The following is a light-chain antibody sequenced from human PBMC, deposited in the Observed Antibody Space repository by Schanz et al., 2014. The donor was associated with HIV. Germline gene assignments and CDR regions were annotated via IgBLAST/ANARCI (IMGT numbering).Light chain of an antibody. J-gene: IGLJ2*01. V-gene: IGLV1-44*01. CDR1: SSNIESNA. Sequence: QSVLTQPPSASGTPGQRVTISCSGSSSNIESNAVDWYQHLPATAPKLLIYSSNQRPSGVPDRFSGSKSGTSASLAITGLQAEDEADYYCQSYDSSLSGSVFGGGTKLTVL. CDR3: QSYDSSLSGSV. CDR2: SSN.